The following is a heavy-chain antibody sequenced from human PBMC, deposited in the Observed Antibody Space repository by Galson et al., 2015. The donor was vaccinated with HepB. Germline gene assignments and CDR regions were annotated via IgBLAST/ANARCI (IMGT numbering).Heavy chain of an antibody. Sequence: SVKVSCKASGSTFTSYYMHWVRQAPGQGLEWMGIINPKNGGTKYAQKFQDRVTMTRDTSTSTVYMELSSLRSEDTAVYYCAAVGPYSSSWYDGYYYYYGMDVWGQGTTVTVSS. J-gene: IGHJ6*02. V-gene: IGHV1-46*01. CDR2: INPKNGGT. CDR1: GSTFTSYY. CDR3: AAVGPYSSSWYDGYYYYYGMDV. D-gene: IGHD6-13*01.